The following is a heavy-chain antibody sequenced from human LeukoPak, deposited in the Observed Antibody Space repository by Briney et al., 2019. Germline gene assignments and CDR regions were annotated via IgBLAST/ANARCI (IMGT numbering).Heavy chain of an antibody. CDR3: ARDPTEYYYDSSGYYDD. CDR2: ISSSGSTI. CDR1: GFTFSDYY. J-gene: IGHJ4*02. Sequence: GGSLRLSCAASGFTFSDYYMSWIRQAPGKGLEWVSYISSSGSTIYYADSVKGRFTISKDHTTISLYLQMNSLRAEDTAVYYCARDPTEYYYDSSGYYDDWGKGTLVTVSS. V-gene: IGHV3-11*01. D-gene: IGHD3-22*01.